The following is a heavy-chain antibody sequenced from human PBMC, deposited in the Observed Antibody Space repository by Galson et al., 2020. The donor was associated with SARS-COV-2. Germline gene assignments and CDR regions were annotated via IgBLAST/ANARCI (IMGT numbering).Heavy chain of an antibody. CDR3: ARGIGTSGGIYFDR. Sequence: GGSLRLSCMASGFTFSDHYMSWIRQAPGKGLEWVAFISGKSTYINYAESVKGRFSISRDSAKNSLYVQINNLRVEDTGVYYCARGIGTSGGIYFDRWGQGIQVTVSS. D-gene: IGHD1-1*01. V-gene: IGHV3-11*06. CDR2: ISGKSTYI. CDR1: GFTFSDHY. J-gene: IGHJ5*02.